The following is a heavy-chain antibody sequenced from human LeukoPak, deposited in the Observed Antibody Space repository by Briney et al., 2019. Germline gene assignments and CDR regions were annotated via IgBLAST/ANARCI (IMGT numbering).Heavy chain of an antibody. CDR1: GFTFSSYS. J-gene: IGHJ4*02. V-gene: IGHV3-21*01. Sequence: GGSLRLPCAASGFTFSSYSMNWVRQAPGKGLEWVSSISSSGSYIYYADSVKGRFTISRDNAKNSLYLQMNSLRAEDTAVYYCARDSMVRGVIVPDYWGQGTLVTVSS. CDR2: ISSSGSYI. CDR3: ARDSMVRGVIVPDY. D-gene: IGHD3-10*01.